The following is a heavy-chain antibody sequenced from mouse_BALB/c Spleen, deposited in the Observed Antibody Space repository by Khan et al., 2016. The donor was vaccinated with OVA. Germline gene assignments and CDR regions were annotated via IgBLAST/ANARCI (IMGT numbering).Heavy chain of an antibody. CDR1: GYTFTSYT. V-gene: IGHV1-4*01. CDR2: ISPSSGYT. D-gene: IGHD2-14*01. J-gene: IGHJ3*01. Sequence: QIQLVQSGAELARPGASVKMSCKASGYTFTSYTMHWVKQRPGQGLEWIGYISPSSGYTNYNQQFKDKATLTADKSSSTAYMQLSSLTSEDSAVYYCERGGSYYRSDGWFAYWGQGTLVTVSA. CDR3: ERGGSYYRSDGWFAY.